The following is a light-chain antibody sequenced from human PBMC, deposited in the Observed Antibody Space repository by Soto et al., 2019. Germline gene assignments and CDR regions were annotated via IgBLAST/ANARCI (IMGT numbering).Light chain of an antibody. CDR3: CSYAGSYTFARNV. J-gene: IGLJ1*01. Sequence: QSVLTQPRSVCGSPGQSFTIPCTGTSSDVAIYNYISWYQQHQGEDPKLVIHDVSERPSGVPDRFSGSKSGNTASLTISGLQAEDEADYYCCSYAGSYTFARNVFGTGTKVTVL. CDR2: DVS. CDR1: SSDVAIYNY. V-gene: IGLV2-11*01.